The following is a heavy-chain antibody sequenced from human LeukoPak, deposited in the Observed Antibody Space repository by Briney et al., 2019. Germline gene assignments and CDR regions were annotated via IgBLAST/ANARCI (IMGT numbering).Heavy chain of an antibody. CDR3: AKQGSRLRGYCGGDCYSHYFDY. Sequence: GGSLRLSCAASGFTFSSYAMSWVRQAPGKGLEWVSAISGSGGSTYYADSVKGRFTISRDNSKNTLYLQMNSLRAEDTAVYYCAKQGSRLRGYCGGDCYSHYFDYWGQGTLVTVSS. CDR1: GFTFSSYA. V-gene: IGHV3-23*01. J-gene: IGHJ4*02. D-gene: IGHD2-21*02. CDR2: ISGSGGST.